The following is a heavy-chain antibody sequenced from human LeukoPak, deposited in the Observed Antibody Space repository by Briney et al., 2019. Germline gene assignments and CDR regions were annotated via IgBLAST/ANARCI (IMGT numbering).Heavy chain of an antibody. Sequence: GGSLRLSCAASGFTFSDNYMSWIRQAPGKGLEWVSYISGSGSTMYYADSVKGRFTISRDNAKSSLYLQMNSLRAEDTAVYYCARGPGPFDYWGQGTLVTVSS. V-gene: IGHV3-11*01. CDR2: ISGSGSTM. CDR3: ARGPGPFDY. CDR1: GFTFSDNY. J-gene: IGHJ4*02.